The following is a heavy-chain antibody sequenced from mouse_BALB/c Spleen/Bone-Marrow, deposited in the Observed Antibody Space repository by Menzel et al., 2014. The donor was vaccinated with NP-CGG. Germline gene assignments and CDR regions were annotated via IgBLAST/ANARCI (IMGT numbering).Heavy chain of an antibody. CDR1: GYTFTSYW. CDR2: IDPSDSYT. D-gene: IGHD1-1*01. Sequence: QVHVKQSGAELVKPGASVKLSCKASGYTFTSYWMHWVKQRPGQGLEWIGEIDPSDSYTNYNQKFKGKAILTVDKSSSTAYMQLSSLTSEDSAVYYCARREYYGSSYLYFDYWGQGTTLTVSS. V-gene: IGHV1-69*02. CDR3: ARREYYGSSYLYFDY. J-gene: IGHJ2*01.